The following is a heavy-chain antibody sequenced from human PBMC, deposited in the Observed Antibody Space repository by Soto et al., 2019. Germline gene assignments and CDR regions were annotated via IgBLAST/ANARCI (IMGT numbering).Heavy chain of an antibody. CDR1: GYSISSSSYY. D-gene: IGHD4-17*01. CDR2: INYSGST. Sequence: SETPSLTCSVSGYSISSSSYYWGWIRQPPGKGLEWIGTINYSGSTYYNPSLKSRVTISVDTSKNQFSLKVSSVTAADTAVYYCASLYGDYVPYWGQGILVTVSS. J-gene: IGHJ4*02. CDR3: ASLYGDYVPY. V-gene: IGHV4-39*01.